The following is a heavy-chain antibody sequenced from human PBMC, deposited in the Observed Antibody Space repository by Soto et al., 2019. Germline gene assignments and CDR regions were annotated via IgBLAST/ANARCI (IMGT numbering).Heavy chain of an antibody. D-gene: IGHD3-22*01. V-gene: IGHV1-18*01. CDR1: GYTFTSYG. J-gene: IGHJ4*02. Sequence: ASVNVSCKASGYTFTSYGISWVRQAPGQGLEWMGWISAYNGNTNYAQKLQGRVTMTTDTSTSTAYMELRSLRSDDTAVYYCALVQGILGYDSSGFAADYWGQGTLVTVSS. CDR2: ISAYNGNT. CDR3: ALVQGILGYDSSGFAADY.